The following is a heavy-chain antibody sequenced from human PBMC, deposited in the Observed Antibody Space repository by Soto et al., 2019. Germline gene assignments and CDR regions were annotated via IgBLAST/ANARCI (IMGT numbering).Heavy chain of an antibody. CDR2: IKNKVDGGTA. J-gene: IGHJ4*02. CDR3: TTDPGDYEDF. CDR1: GITFTNAW. D-gene: IGHD4-17*01. V-gene: IGHV3-15*01. Sequence: EVQLVESGGDLVKPGGCLRLSCAASGITFTNAWMSWVRQAPGKGLEWVGRIKNKVDGGTADYAAPVRGRFTISRDDSKNTLFLQMNSLETEDTAVYYCTTDPGDYEDFWGQETLVTVSS.